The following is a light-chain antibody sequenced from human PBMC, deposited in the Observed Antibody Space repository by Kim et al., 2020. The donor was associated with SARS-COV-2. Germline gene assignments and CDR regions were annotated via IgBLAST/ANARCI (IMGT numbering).Light chain of an antibody. CDR1: QCVSSY. CDR3: QQRSNWPLT. J-gene: IGKJ4*01. Sequence: EIVLTQSPATLSLSPEERATLSCRASQCVSSYLAWYQQKPGHAPRLLFYDASNRATGIPARFSGSGSGTDFTLTISSLEPEDFAVYYCQQRSNWPLTFGGGTKVDIK. CDR2: DAS. V-gene: IGKV3-11*01.